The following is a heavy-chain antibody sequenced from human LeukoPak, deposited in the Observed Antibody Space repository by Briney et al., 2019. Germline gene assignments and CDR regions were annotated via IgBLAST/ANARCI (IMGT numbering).Heavy chain of an antibody. J-gene: IGHJ6*02. D-gene: IGHD6-13*01. V-gene: IGHV4-30-2*01. CDR3: ASSWYHDYYYGMDV. CDR1: GGSISSGGYS. CDR2: IYHSGST. Sequence: PSEALSLTCAVSGGSISSGGYSWSWIRQPPGKGLEWIGYIYHSGSTYYNPSLKSRVTISVDRSKNQFSLKLSSVTAADTAVYYCASSWYHDYYYGMDVWGQGTTVTVSS.